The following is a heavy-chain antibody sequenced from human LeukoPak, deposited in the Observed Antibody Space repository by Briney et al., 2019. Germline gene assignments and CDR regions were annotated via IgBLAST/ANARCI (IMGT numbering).Heavy chain of an antibody. Sequence: ASVKVSCKASGYTFTSCGISWVRQAPGQGLEWMGWISAHNGNTNYAQKLQGRVTMTTDTSTSTAYMELRSLRSDDTAVYYCARGSHYDILTGYYPIDYWGQGTLVTVSS. CDR2: ISAHNGNT. CDR3: ARGSHYDILTGYYPIDY. CDR1: GYTFTSCG. J-gene: IGHJ4*02. V-gene: IGHV1-18*01. D-gene: IGHD3-9*01.